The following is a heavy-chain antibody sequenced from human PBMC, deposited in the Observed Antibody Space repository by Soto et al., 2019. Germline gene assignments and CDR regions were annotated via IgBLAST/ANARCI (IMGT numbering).Heavy chain of an antibody. D-gene: IGHD7-27*01. CDR2: ISGGGDAA. CDR1: GFTFVNYA. CDR3: ARKILGSTTRPNYWYFDL. V-gene: IGHV3-23*01. J-gene: IGHJ2*01. Sequence: GSLRLSCAGSGFTFVNYAMNWGRQAPGKGLEWVSSISGGGDAAFFPDSVRGRFTISRDNSKNTVTLQMNSLGVDDTAVYYCARKILGSTTRPNYWYFDLWGRGTLVTVSS.